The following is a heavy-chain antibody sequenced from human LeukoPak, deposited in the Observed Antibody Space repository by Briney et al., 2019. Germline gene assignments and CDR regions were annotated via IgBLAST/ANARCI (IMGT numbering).Heavy chain of an antibody. CDR3: ARERSPEKGYYDSSGYSNWFDP. Sequence: GGSLRLSCAASGFTFSSYWMSWVRQAPGKGLEWVSAISGSGGSTYYADSVKGRFTISRDNSKNTLYLQMNSLRAEDTAVYYCARERSPEKGYYDSSGYSNWFDPWGQGTLVTVSS. CDR1: GFTFSSYW. D-gene: IGHD3-22*01. V-gene: IGHV3-23*01. J-gene: IGHJ5*02. CDR2: ISGSGGST.